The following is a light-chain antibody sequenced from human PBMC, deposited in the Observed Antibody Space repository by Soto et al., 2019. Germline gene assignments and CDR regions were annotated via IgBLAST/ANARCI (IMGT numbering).Light chain of an antibody. CDR2: GAS. J-gene: IGKJ2*01. CDR1: QSVSSTF. V-gene: IGKV3-20*01. CDR3: QQYGSSPLMYT. Sequence: ENVLTQSPGTLSLSPGERATLSCRASQSVSSTFLAWYQHKPGQAPRLLIYGASSRATGIPDRFSGSGSGTDFTLTISRLEPEDFAVYYCQQYGSSPLMYTFGQGTKPEIK.